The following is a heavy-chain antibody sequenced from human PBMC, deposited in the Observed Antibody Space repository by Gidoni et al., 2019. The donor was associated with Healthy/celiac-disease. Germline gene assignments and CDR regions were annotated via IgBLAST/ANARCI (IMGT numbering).Heavy chain of an antibody. V-gene: IGHV4-59*01. CDR1: GSSISSYY. D-gene: IGHD1-1*01. CDR2: INYSGST. CDR3: AREWGGPYNWNDVGYAFDI. Sequence: QVQLQETGPGLVKPPETLSLTRTAPGSSISSYYWSWIRQPPGKGLEWIGYINYSGSTNYNPSLESRVTISVDKDKNRFSLKLSSVTAADTAVYYCAREWGGPYNWNDVGYAFDIWGQGTMVTVSS. J-gene: IGHJ3*02.